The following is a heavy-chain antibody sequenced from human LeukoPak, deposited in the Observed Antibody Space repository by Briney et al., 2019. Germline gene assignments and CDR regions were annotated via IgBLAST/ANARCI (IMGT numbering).Heavy chain of an antibody. J-gene: IGHJ4*02. CDR2: ISSSGSTI. V-gene: IGHV3-48*03. CDR3: ARGDYYDSSGYSYYFDY. Sequence: GGSLRLSCAASGFTFSSYEMNWVRQAPGKGLEWVSYISSSGSTIYYADSVKGRFTISRDNAKNSLYLQMNSLRAEDTAVYYCARGDYYDSSGYSYYFDYWGQGTLVTVSS. D-gene: IGHD3-22*01. CDR1: GFTFSSYE.